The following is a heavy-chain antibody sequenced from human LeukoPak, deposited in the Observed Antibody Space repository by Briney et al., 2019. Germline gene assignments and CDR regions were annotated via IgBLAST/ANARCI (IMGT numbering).Heavy chain of an antibody. D-gene: IGHD1-1*01. CDR2: INSDGSST. Sequence: PGGSLRLSCAASGFTFSSYWMHWVRQAPGKGLVWVSRINSDGSSTSYADSVKGRFTISRDNAKNTLYLQMNSLRAEDTAVYYCARDGTLKLPPYYYYYGMDVWGQGTTVTVSS. V-gene: IGHV3-74*01. CDR3: ARDGTLKLPPYYYYYGMDV. CDR1: GFTFSSYW. J-gene: IGHJ6*02.